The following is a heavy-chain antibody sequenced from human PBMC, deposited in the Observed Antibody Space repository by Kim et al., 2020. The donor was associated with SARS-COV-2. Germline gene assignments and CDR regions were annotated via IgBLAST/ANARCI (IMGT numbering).Heavy chain of an antibody. CDR3: TGGPF. V-gene: IGHV3-74*01. J-gene: IGHJ4*02. Sequence: KDGTTTLYADSVKGRFTISRDNSKNTLYLQMTGLRADDTGVYYCTGGPFWGQGTLVTVSS. CDR2: KDGTTT.